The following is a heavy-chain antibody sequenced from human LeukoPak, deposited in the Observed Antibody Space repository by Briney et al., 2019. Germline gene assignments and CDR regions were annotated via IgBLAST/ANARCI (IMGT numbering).Heavy chain of an antibody. J-gene: IGHJ4*02. Sequence: PSETLSLTCGVYGGSFSGYYWSWIRQPPGKGLEWIGEISHSGSTNYNPSLKSRVTMSVDRSKTQFSLKLSSVTAADRAVYYCARDASGASAALYFDYWGQGNLVTVSS. CDR3: ARDASGASAALYFDY. CDR1: GGSFSGYY. CDR2: ISHSGST. D-gene: IGHD2-2*01. V-gene: IGHV4-34*01.